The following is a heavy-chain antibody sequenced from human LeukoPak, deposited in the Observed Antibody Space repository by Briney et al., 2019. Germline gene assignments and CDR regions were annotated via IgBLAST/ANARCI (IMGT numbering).Heavy chain of an antibody. J-gene: IGHJ5*02. Sequence: GGSLRLSCAASGFTFSSYWMHWVCQPPGKGLVWVSRINSDGSTTNYADSVKGRFTISRDNAENTLYLQMNSLRVEDTAVYYCTRRVSATRWFDPWGQGTLVTVSS. V-gene: IGHV3-74*01. CDR1: GFTFSSYW. CDR2: INSDGSTT. D-gene: IGHD2-15*01. CDR3: TRRVSATRWFDP.